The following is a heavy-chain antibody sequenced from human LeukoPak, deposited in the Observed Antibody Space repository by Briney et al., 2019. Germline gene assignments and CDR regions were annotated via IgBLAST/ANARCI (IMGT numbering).Heavy chain of an antibody. J-gene: IGHJ4*02. CDR1: GFTFSSYW. Sequence: QPGRSLRLSCAASGFTFSSYWMHWVRQAPGKGLVWVSRINSDGSSTSYADSVKGRFTISRDNAKNTLYLQMNSLRAEDTAVYYCARGGNKYSSSSPPFDYWGQGTLVTVSS. V-gene: IGHV3-74*01. D-gene: IGHD6-13*01. CDR3: ARGGNKYSSSSPPFDY. CDR2: INSDGSST.